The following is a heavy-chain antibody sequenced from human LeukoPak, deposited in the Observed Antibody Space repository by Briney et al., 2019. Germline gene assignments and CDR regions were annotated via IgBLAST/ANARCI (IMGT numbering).Heavy chain of an antibody. CDR1: GGSISSYY. CDR2: IYYSGST. D-gene: IGHD3-9*01. V-gene: IGHV4-59*01. J-gene: IGHJ6*03. CDR3: ARYFTYSSYMDV. Sequence: SETLSLTCTVSGGSISSYYWSWIRQPPGKGLEWIGYIYYSGSTNYNPSLKSRVTISVDTSKNQFSLKLRSVTAADTAVYYCARYFTYSSYMDVWGKGTTVTVSS.